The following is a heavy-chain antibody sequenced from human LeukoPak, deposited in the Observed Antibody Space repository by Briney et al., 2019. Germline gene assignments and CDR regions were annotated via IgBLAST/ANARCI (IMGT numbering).Heavy chain of an antibody. CDR1: GGSISIYY. J-gene: IGHJ3*02. V-gene: IGHV4-59*01. Sequence: SETLSLTCTVSGGSISIYYWSWIRQPPGKGLEWIGYINYSGSTNYNPSLKSRVTISVDTSKNQFSLKLTSVTAADTAVYYCARLGYDYVWGSYRIDAFDIWGQGTMVTVSS. CDR3: ARLGYDYVWGSYRIDAFDI. D-gene: IGHD3-16*02. CDR2: INYSGST.